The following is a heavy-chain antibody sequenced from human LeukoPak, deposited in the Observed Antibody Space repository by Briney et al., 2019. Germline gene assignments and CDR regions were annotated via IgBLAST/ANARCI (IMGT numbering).Heavy chain of an antibody. V-gene: IGHV3-30*02. D-gene: IGHD6-19*01. J-gene: IGHJ4*02. CDR3: AKDGYSSGWYDPLDY. CDR1: GFPFCNYR. CDR2: LRYNENKK. Sequence: PGGPLRLSCGLSGFPFCNYREHWVRQATGKGLEWVAFLRYNENKKYYADFAKGRFTISRDISKDPLYLYMGSLRAGDTAGYYCAKDGYSSGWYDPLDYWGRGTLVTVP.